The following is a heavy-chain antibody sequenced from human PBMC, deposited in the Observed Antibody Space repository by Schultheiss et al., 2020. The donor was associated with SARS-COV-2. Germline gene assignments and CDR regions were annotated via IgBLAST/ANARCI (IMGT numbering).Heavy chain of an antibody. CDR2: ISSSSSYI. CDR1: GFTFSSYS. J-gene: IGHJ4*02. V-gene: IGHV3-21*04. Sequence: GGSLRLSCAASGFTFSSYSMNWVRQAPGKGLEWVSSISSSSSYIYYADSVKGRFTISRDNSKNTLYLQMDILRVEDTAFYYCATHYSSWPPFDYWGQGTLVTVSS. CDR3: ATHYSSWPPFDY. D-gene: IGHD6-13*01.